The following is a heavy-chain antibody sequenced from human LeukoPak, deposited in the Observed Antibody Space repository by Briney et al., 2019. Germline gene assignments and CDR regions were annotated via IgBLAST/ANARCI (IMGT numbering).Heavy chain of an antibody. CDR1: GFTFSIYG. D-gene: IGHD2-21*02. Sequence: GGSLSLSCGVCGFTFSIYGVHWLPEATGKGREWVAVILYDGSDKYYADSVKGRFTISRDNSKNTLYLQMNSLRVDDTAVYYCAKGDGHLNLRFDYWGQGTLVTVSS. J-gene: IGHJ4*02. V-gene: IGHV3-33*06. CDR2: ILYDGSDK. CDR3: AKGDGHLNLRFDY.